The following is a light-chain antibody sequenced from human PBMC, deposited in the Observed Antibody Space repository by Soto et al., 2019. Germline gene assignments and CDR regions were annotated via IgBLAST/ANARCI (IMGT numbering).Light chain of an antibody. Sequence: QSVLTQPASLSGSPGQSITISCTGTSSDIGSSNYVSWYQQHPGKAPKLMIFDVSYRPSGISDRFSGSKSGNTASLTSSGLQPEDEADYYCSSYGASSTLFGGGTKLTVL. CDR2: DVS. CDR3: SSYGASSTL. V-gene: IGLV2-14*03. J-gene: IGLJ3*02. CDR1: SSDIGSSNY.